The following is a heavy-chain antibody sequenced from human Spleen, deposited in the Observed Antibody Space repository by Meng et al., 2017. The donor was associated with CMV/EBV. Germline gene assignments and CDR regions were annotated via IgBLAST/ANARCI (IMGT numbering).Heavy chain of an antibody. Sequence: SETLSLTCTVSGGSISSYFWSWIRQPPGKGLEWIGYVYYSGVTKYNPSLKSRVTISVDTSKNQFSLTLNSATATDTALYYCVRNRYLVGAIADWGQGTLVTVSS. J-gene: IGHJ4*02. CDR3: VRNRYLVGAIAD. D-gene: IGHD1-26*01. CDR2: VYYSGVT. CDR1: GGSISSYF. V-gene: IGHV4-59*08.